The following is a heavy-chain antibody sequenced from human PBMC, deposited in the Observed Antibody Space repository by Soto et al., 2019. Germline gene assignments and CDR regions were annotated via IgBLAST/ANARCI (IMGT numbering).Heavy chain of an antibody. D-gene: IGHD3-16*01. CDR3: AMVDVYVTPSPQDV. V-gene: IGHV1-18*01. Sequence: QVQLVQSGAEVKTPGASVKVSCKTSGYTFTSYGIGWARQAPGQGLEWMGWINTYNGNTNYAQNLQGRVTLTTDTSTSTAYMELRSLRSNDTAIYYCAMVDVYVTPSPQDVWGQGTTVTVSS. J-gene: IGHJ6*02. CDR1: GYTFTSYG. CDR2: INTYNGNT.